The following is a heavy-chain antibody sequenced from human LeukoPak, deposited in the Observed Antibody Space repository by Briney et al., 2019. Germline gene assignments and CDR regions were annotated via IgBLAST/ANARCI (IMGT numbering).Heavy chain of an antibody. CDR2: INHSGST. CDR1: GGSFSGYY. J-gene: IGHJ4*02. Sequence: SETLSLTCAVYGGSFSGYYWSWIRQPPEKGLEWIGEINHSGSTNYNPSLKSRVTISADTSKNQFSLKLNSVTAADTAVYYCARSASGYSYGDYWGQGILVTVSS. V-gene: IGHV4-34*01. D-gene: IGHD5-18*01. CDR3: ARSASGYSYGDY.